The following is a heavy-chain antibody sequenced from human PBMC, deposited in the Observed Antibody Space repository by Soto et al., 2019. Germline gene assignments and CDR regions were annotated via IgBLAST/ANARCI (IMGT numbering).Heavy chain of an antibody. CDR2: ITDDGRST. V-gene: IGHV3-74*01. Sequence: QTGVSRRLSYVASGFTLNRNWMHWVWQAQAKGLVWVSRITDDGRSTLYADSVRGRFTISRDNAKNTLYLQMNSLTVEDTGVYFCAKIEVASAARLSHYYYYAMDVWGQGTTVTVSS. J-gene: IGHJ6*02. CDR1: GFTLNRNW. CDR3: AKIEVASAARLSHYYYYAMDV. D-gene: IGHD6-6*01.